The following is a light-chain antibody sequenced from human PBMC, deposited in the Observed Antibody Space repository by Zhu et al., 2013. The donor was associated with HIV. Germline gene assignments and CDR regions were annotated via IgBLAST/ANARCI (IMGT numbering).Light chain of an antibody. Sequence: DIQMIQSPSSLSASVGDRVTITCQASQDIRNFLNWFQQKPGQAPQLLIYDASNLETGVPSRFSGTGSGTHFTFTISGLQPEDIATYFCQQFDNVPWTFGRGTTVEIK. CDR3: QQFDNVPWT. J-gene: IGKJ1*01. CDR1: QDIRNF. CDR2: DAS. V-gene: IGKV1-33*01.